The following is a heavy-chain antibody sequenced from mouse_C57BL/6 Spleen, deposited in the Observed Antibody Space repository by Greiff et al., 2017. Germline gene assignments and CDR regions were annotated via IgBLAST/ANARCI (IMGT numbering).Heavy chain of an antibody. Sequence: EVQLVESGEGLVKPGGSLKLSCAASGFTFSSYAMSWVRQTPEKRLEWVAYISSGGDYIYYADTVQGRFTISRDNARNTLYLQMSSLKSEDTAMYYCTRVDDYDGLYAMDYWGQGTSVTVSS. D-gene: IGHD2-4*01. CDR1: GFTFSSYA. CDR2: ISSGGDYI. CDR3: TRVDDYDGLYAMDY. V-gene: IGHV5-9-1*02. J-gene: IGHJ4*01.